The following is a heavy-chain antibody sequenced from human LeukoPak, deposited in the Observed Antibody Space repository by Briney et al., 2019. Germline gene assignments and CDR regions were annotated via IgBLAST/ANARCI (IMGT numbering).Heavy chain of an antibody. CDR1: GGSISSYY. D-gene: IGHD4-23*01. J-gene: IGHJ3*02. CDR2: IYYSGST. V-gene: IGHV4-59*01. Sequence: SETLSPTCTVSGGSISSYYWSWIRQPPGKGLEWIGYIYYSGSTNYNPSLKSRVTISVDTSKNQFSLKLSSVTTADTAVYYCARGLDYGGNSDAFDIWGQGTMVTVSS. CDR3: ARGLDYGGNSDAFDI.